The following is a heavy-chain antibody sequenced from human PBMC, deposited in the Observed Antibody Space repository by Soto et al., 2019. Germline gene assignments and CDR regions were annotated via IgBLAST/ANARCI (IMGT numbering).Heavy chain of an antibody. J-gene: IGHJ4*02. V-gene: IGHV3-33*01. D-gene: IGHD3-22*01. CDR3: ARDGGSRGYYYVY. CDR2: IWYDGSNK. CDR1: GFTFSSYG. Sequence: QVQLVESGGGVVQPGRSLRLSCAASGFTFSSYGMHWVRQAPGKGLEWVAVIWYDGSNKYYADSVKGRFTISRDNSKNTLYLQMNSLRAEDTAVYYCARDGGSRGYYYVYWGQGTLVTVSS.